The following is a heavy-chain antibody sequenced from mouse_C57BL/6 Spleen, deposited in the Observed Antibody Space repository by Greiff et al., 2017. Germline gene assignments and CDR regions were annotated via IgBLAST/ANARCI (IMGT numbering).Heavy chain of an antibody. Sequence: VQLKESGAELVRPGTSVKVSCKASGYAFTNYLIAWVKQRPGQGLEWIGVINPGSGGTNYNEKFKGKATLTADKSSSTAYMQLSSLTSEDSAVYFCARLEANYFDYWGQGTTLTVSS. CDR3: ARLEANYFDY. CDR2: INPGSGGT. V-gene: IGHV1-54*01. CDR1: GYAFTNYL. J-gene: IGHJ2*01.